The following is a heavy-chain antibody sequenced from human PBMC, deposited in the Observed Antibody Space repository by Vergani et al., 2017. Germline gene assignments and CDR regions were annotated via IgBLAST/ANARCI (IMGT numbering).Heavy chain of an antibody. V-gene: IGHV4-38-2*02. CDR3: AREVGALDAFDI. J-gene: IGHJ3*02. D-gene: IGHD1-26*01. CDR1: GFTFSSYA. CDR2: IYYSGST. Sequence: VQLLGSGGGLVQPGGSLRLSCAASGFTFSSYAMSWVRQAPGKGLEWIGSIYYSGSTYYNPSLKSRVTISVDTSKNQFSLKLSSVTAADTAVYYCAREVGALDAFDIWGQGTMVTVSS.